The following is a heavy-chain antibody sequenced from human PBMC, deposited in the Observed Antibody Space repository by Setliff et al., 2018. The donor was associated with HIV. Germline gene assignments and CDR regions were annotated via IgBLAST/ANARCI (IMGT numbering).Heavy chain of an antibody. CDR1: GFMFSSYG. D-gene: IGHD3-3*01. J-gene: IGHJ6*02. V-gene: IGHV3-64*02. Sequence: GGSLRLSCTASGFMFSSYGMHWVRQAPGKGLEHVSGISSDGGSMYYADTVRGRFTISRDNSKSTLYLQMGSLRGDDMAVYYCASGKNYIFWSSTFGVDVWGQGTTVTVSS. CDR2: ISSDGGSM. CDR3: ASGKNYIFWSSTFGVDV.